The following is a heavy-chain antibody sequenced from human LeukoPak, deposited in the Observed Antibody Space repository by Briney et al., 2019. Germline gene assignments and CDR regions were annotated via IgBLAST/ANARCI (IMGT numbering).Heavy chain of an antibody. CDR2: TIPIFGTA. J-gene: IGHJ4*02. D-gene: IGHD5-18*01. V-gene: IGHV1-69*06. Sequence: SVKVSCKASGGTFSSYAVSWVRQAPGQGLEWMGGTIPIFGTANYAQKFQGRVTITADKSTSTAYMELSSLRSEDTAVYYCARGDTAMAFYYFDYWGQGTLVTVSS. CDR3: ARGDTAMAFYYFDY. CDR1: GGTFSSYA.